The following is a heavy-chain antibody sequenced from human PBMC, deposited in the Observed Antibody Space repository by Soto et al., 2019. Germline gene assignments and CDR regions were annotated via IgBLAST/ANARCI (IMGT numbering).Heavy chain of an antibody. CDR1: GGSISSYY. J-gene: IGHJ5*02. V-gene: IGHV4-59*01. D-gene: IGHD3-3*01. Sequence: SETLSLTCTVSGGSISSYYWSWIRQPPGKGLEWIGYIYYSGSTNYNPSLKSRVTISVDTSKNQFSLKLSSVTAADTAVYYCARGDYHFWSGYYTPNNWFDPWGQGTLVPVSS. CDR3: ARGDYHFWSGYYTPNNWFDP. CDR2: IYYSGST.